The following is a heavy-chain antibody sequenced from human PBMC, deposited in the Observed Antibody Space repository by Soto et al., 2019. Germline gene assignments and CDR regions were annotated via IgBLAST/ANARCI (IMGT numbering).Heavy chain of an antibody. CDR2: ISAYNGNT. Sequence: QVQLVQSGAEVKKPGASVKVSCKASGYTFTSYGISWVRQAPGQGLEWMGWISAYNGNTNYAQKLQGRVTMTTDTSTSTAYMELRSLRSDDTAVYYCARGGVGYCSGGSCVHSNWFDPWGQGTLVTVSS. V-gene: IGHV1-18*01. J-gene: IGHJ5*02. CDR3: ARGGVGYCSGGSCVHSNWFDP. CDR1: GYTFTSYG. D-gene: IGHD2-15*01.